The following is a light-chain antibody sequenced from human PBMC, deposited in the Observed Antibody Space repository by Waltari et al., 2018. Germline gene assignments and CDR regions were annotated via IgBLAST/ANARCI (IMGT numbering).Light chain of an antibody. J-gene: IGKJ4*01. V-gene: IGKV3-11*01. Sequence: EIVLTQSPATLLLSPGDSATLPCRTSPNVSSYLAWYQQKPSQAPRLLIYDASNRSTGIPARFSGSGSGTDFPLTISSLEPEDLAVYYCQQRSNWPPVLTFGGGTKVEIK. CDR1: PNVSSY. CDR2: DAS. CDR3: QQRSNWPPVLT.